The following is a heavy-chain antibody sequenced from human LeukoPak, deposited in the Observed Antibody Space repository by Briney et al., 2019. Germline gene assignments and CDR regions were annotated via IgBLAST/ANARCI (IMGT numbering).Heavy chain of an antibody. CDR3: AKTEYSNLRGYYYYYMDV. D-gene: IGHD4-11*01. CDR2: IRYDGSNK. V-gene: IGHV3-30*02. CDR1: GFTFSSYG. Sequence: GGSLRLSCAASGFTFSSYGMHWVRQAPGKGLEWVALIRYDGSNKYYADSVKGRFTISRDNSKNTLYLQMNSLRAEDTAVYYCAKTEYSNLRGYYYYYMDVWGEGTTVTVSS. J-gene: IGHJ6*03.